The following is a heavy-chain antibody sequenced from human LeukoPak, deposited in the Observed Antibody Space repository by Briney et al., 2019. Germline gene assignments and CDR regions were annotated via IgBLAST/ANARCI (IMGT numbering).Heavy chain of an antibody. J-gene: IGHJ4*02. D-gene: IGHD3-16*02. CDR2: ITSSGSST. V-gene: IGHV3-64*01. CDR1: GFIFYSYA. Sequence: GGSLRLSCSASGFIFYSYAMHWVRQAPGRGLEYVAAITSSGSSTFHANSVKGRFTISRDNSKNTLYLQMGSLRPEDMAVYFCTRGPGYDYVWGTYRADYWGQGTLVTVSS. CDR3: TRGPGYDYVWGTYRADY.